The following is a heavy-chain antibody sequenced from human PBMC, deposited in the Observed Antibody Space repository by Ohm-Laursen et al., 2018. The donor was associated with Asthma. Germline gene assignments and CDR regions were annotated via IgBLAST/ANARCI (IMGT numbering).Heavy chain of an antibody. CDR1: GGSISSYY. Sequence: TLSLTCTVSGGSISSYYWSWIRQPPGKGLEWIGYIYYSGSTNYNPSLKSRVTISVDTSKNQFSLELSSVTAADTAVYYCAREMTTTSPSYFHYWGQGTLVTVSS. J-gene: IGHJ4*02. V-gene: IGHV4-59*01. CDR3: AREMTTTSPSYFHY. CDR2: IYYSGST. D-gene: IGHD5-24*01.